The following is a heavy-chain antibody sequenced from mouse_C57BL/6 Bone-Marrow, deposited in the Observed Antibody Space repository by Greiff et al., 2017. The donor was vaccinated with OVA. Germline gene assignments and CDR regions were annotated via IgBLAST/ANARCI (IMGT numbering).Heavy chain of an antibody. D-gene: IGHD4-1*01. CDR2: ISSGGSYT. V-gene: IGHV5-6*02. CDR3: ASRTGTGAMDY. Sequence: EVKLMESGGDLVKPGGSLKLSCAASGFTFSSYGMSWVRQTPDKRLEWVATISSGGSYTYYPDSVKGRFTISRDNAKNTLYLQMSSLKSEDTAMYHCASRTGTGAMDYWGQGTSVTVSS. J-gene: IGHJ4*01. CDR1: GFTFSSYG.